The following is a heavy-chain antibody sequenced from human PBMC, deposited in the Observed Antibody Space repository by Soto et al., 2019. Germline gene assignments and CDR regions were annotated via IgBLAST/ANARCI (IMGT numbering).Heavy chain of an antibody. V-gene: IGHV4-34*01. Sequence: SETLSLTCAVYGGSFSGYYWSWIRQPPGKGLEWIGEIKHSGSTNYNPSLKSRVTISVDTSKNQFSLKLSSVTAADTAVYYCARAVDSTIYYYYGMDVWGQGTTVTVSS. CDR2: IKHSGST. J-gene: IGHJ6*02. CDR1: GGSFSGYY. CDR3: ARAVDSTIYYYYGMDV. D-gene: IGHD5-12*01.